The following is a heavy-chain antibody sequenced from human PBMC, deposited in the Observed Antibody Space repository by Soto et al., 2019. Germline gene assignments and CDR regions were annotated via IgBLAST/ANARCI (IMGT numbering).Heavy chain of an antibody. CDR1: GYTFTSYG. J-gene: IGHJ6*03. D-gene: IGHD6-6*01. Sequence: QVQLVQSGAEVKKPGASVKVSCKASGYTFTSYGISWVRQAPGQGLEWMGWISAYNGNTNYAQKLQGRVTMTTDTSTSTAYMELRSLRSDDTAVYYCARVRIAALPGAGNYYYYYMDVWGKGTTVTVSS. V-gene: IGHV1-18*01. CDR2: ISAYNGNT. CDR3: ARVRIAALPGAGNYYYYYMDV.